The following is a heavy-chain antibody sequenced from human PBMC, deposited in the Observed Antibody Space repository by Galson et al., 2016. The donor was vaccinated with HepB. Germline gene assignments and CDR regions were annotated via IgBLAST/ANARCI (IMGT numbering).Heavy chain of an antibody. CDR2: ISTDNGDI. CDR3: ARTAVTGPSFFSF. CDR1: GYTFIHYG. J-gene: IGHJ4*02. Sequence: SVKVSCKASGYTFIHYGISWVRQAPGQGLEWMGWISTDNGDINYAQKFQGRLSMTTGTSTSTAYMELRSLRSDDSAVYYCARTAVTGPSFFSFWGQGTLVSVSS. V-gene: IGHV1-18*01. D-gene: IGHD4-17*01.